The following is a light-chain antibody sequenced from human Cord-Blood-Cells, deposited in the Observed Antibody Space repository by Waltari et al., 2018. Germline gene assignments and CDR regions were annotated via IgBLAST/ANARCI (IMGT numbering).Light chain of an antibody. CDR3: SSYAGSNNLV. CDR2: EVS. J-gene: IGLJ2*01. Sequence: QSALTQPPSASGSPGQSVTIPCTGTSSDVGGSKYVPWYQQHPGKAPKLMIYEVSKRPSGVPDRFSGYKSGNTASLTVSGLQAEDEADYYCSSYAGSNNLVFGGGTKLTVL. V-gene: IGLV2-8*01. CDR1: SSDVGGSKY.